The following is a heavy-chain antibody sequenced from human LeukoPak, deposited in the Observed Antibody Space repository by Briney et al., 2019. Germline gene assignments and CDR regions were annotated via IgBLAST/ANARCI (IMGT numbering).Heavy chain of an antibody. CDR1: GFTFSSYE. D-gene: IGHD5-24*01. V-gene: IGHV3-48*03. Sequence: PGGSLRLSCVAPGFTFSSYEMNWVRQAPGKGLEWVSYISSSGSTIYYADSVKGQFTISRDNAKNSLYLQMNSLRAEDTAVYYCVRRRYFDYWGQGTLVTVSS. CDR2: ISSSGSTI. J-gene: IGHJ4*02. CDR3: VRRRYFDY.